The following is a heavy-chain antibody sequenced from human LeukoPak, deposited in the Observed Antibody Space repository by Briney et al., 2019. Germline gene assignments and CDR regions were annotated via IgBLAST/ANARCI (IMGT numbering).Heavy chain of an antibody. CDR3: ARDPDGYVWGSYHSPQINMDV. D-gene: IGHD3-16*02. Sequence: PGGSLRLSCAASGFTFSSYSMNWVRQAPGKGLEWASSISSSSSYIYYADSVKGRFTISRDNAKNSLYLQMNSLRAEDTAVYYCARDPDGYVWGSYHSPQINMDVWGKGTTVTVSS. V-gene: IGHV3-21*01. CDR1: GFTFSSYS. CDR2: ISSSSSYI. J-gene: IGHJ6*03.